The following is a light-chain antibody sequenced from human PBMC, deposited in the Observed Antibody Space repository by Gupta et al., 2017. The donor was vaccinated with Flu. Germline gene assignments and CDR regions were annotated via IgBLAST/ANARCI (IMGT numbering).Light chain of an antibody. CDR3: QQRSGLPMYT. Sequence: DSAILACRGSQSVSNQLAWYQQRPGQSPRLLMYDASRRAAGIPARFSGSGSGTDFTLTITTLEPEDFAVYYCQQRSGLPMYTFGQGTKLEIK. CDR1: QSVSNQ. V-gene: IGKV3-11*01. J-gene: IGKJ2*01. CDR2: DAS.